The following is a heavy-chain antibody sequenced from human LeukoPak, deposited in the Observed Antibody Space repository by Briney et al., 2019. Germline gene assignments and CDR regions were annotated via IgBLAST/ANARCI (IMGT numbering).Heavy chain of an antibody. CDR2: ISSSGSTI. CDR1: GFTFSSYE. V-gene: IGHV3-48*03. D-gene: IGHD3-3*01. J-gene: IGHJ4*02. Sequence: GGSLRLSCAASGFTFSSYEMNWVRQAPGKGLEWVSYISSSGSTIYYADSVKGRFTISRDNAKNSLYLQMNSLRAEDTAVYYCAREWSGYFDYWGQGTLVTVSS. CDR3: AREWSGYFDY.